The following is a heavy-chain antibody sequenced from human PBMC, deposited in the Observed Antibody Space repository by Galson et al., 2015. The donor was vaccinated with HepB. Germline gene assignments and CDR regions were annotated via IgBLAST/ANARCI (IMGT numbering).Heavy chain of an antibody. V-gene: IGHV1-8*01. D-gene: IGHD5-12*01. J-gene: IGHJ5*02. CDR3: ARGDRPPKWLRRVPHNNWFDP. CDR1: GYTFTSYD. CDR2: MNSNSGNT. Sequence: SCKASGYTFTSYDINWVRQATGQGLEWMGWMNSNSGNTGYAQKFQGRVTMTRNTSISTAYMELSSLRSEDTAVYYCARGDRPPKWLRRVPHNNWFDPWGQGTLVTVSS.